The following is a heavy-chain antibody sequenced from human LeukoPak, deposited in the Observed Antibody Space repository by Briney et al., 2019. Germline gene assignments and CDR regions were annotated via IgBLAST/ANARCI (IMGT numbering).Heavy chain of an antibody. J-gene: IGHJ4*02. D-gene: IGHD6-19*01. CDR1: GFTFSDYS. CDR3: ARGAYSSGWAYFDH. CDR2: ISFSVNTK. V-gene: IGHV3-48*04. Sequence: PGGSLRLSCAASGFTFSDYSMNWVRQAPGKGLEWVSYISFSVNTKYYGDSVKDRFTISRDNAKNSLYLHMDSLRAEDTAVYYCARGAYSSGWAYFDHWGQGTLVTVSS.